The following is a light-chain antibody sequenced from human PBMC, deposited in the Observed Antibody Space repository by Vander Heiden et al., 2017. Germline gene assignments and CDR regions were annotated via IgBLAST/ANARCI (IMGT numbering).Light chain of an antibody. CDR2: DAS. CDR1: QSVSSY. CDR3: QQRSNWPLST. J-gene: IGKJ2*01. V-gene: IGKV3-11*01. Sequence: EIVLTQSPATLSLSPGERATLSGRASQSVSSYLAWYQQKPGQAPRLLIYDASNRATGIPARFSGSGSGTDFTLTISSREPEDFAVYYCQQRSNWPLSTFGQGTKLEIK.